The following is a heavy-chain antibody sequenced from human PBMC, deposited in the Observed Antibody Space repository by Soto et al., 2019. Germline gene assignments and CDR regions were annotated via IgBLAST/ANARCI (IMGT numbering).Heavy chain of an antibody. CDR2: ISVSGGST. D-gene: IGHD2-21*01. V-gene: IGHV3-23*01. Sequence: EVQLLESGGGLVQPGGSLTVSCAASGFTFTNYVMSWVRQAPGKGLEWVAAISVSGGSTFYADSVKGRFIISRDNSKNSLSLQMNSLRAEDTAVYFCARVQILQLEHIFDSWGQGALVTVSS. J-gene: IGHJ4*02. CDR1: GFTFTNYV. CDR3: ARVQILQLEHIFDS.